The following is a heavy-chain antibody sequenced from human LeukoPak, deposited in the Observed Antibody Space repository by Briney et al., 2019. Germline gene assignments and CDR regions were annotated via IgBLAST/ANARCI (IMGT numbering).Heavy chain of an antibody. V-gene: IGHV3-23*01. CDR3: ARDKVSGDSYFDY. CDR1: GFTFSSYG. D-gene: IGHD4-17*01. CDR2: INGSGGST. Sequence: GGSLRLSCAASGFTFSSYGMSWVRQAPGKGLEWVSGINGSGGSTYYADSVKGRFAISRDNSKNTLYLQMNSLRAEDTAVYYCARDKVSGDSYFDYWGQGTLVTVSS. J-gene: IGHJ4*02.